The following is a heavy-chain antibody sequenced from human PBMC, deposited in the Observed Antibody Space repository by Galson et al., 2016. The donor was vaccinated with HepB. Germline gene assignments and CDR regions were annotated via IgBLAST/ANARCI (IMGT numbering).Heavy chain of an antibody. CDR1: GYMFIGYS. CDR2: INPNSGGT. J-gene: IGHJ3*01. Sequence: SVKVSCKASGYMFIGYSIHWVRQAPGQGLEWMGWINPNSGGTNFAQRFQGSVTMTRDTSISTAYMELRKLSSDDTAVYYCARDISNWYGGDAFDLWGQGTMVTVSS. V-gene: IGHV1-2*04. D-gene: IGHD1-20*01. CDR3: ARDISNWYGGDAFDL.